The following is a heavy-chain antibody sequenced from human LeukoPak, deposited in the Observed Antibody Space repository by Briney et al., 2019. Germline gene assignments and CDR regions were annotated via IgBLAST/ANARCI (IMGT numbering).Heavy chain of an antibody. CDR3: ARPLYYYYYMDV. CDR1: GFTFSSYW. CDR2: INTDGSST. V-gene: IGHV3-74*01. J-gene: IGHJ6*03. Sequence: GGSLRLSCAASGFTFSSYWMHWVRQAPGKGPVWVSRINTDGSSTSYADSVKGRFTISRDNAKNTLYLQMNSLRAEDTAVYYCARPLYYYYYMDVWGKGTTVTVSS.